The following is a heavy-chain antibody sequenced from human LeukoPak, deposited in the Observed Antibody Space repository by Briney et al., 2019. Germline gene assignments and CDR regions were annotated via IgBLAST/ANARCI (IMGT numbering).Heavy chain of an antibody. Sequence: SETLSLTCTVSGGSISSGSYYWSWIRQPAGKGLEWIGRIYTSGSTNYNPSLKSRVTISVDTSKNQFSLKLSSVTAADTAVYYCARAKMATTPFDYWGQGTLVTVSS. CDR2: IYTSGST. V-gene: IGHV4-61*02. D-gene: IGHD5-24*01. J-gene: IGHJ4*02. CDR1: GGSISSGSYY. CDR3: ARAKMATTPFDY.